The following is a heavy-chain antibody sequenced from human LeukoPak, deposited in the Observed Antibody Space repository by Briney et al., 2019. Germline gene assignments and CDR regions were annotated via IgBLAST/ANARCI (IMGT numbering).Heavy chain of an antibody. CDR3: ARDSRDYGDYVDI. CDR2: TTAYNGDT. V-gene: IGHV1-18*01. D-gene: IGHD4-17*01. CDR1: GYTFTDYG. J-gene: IGHJ3*02. Sequence: GASVKVSCKASGYTFTDYGISWVRQAPGQGLEWMGWTTAYNGDTRFAQRLQGRLTMTTDTSTSTAYMELRSLRSDDTAVYYCARDSRDYGDYVDIWGQGTMVTVS.